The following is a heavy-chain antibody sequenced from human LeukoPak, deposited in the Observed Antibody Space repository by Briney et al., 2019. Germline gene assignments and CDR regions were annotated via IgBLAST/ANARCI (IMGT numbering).Heavy chain of an antibody. CDR1: GGTFSSYA. D-gene: IGHD3-22*01. CDR3: ASTYYDSSGYITLSAFDY. J-gene: IGHJ4*02. V-gene: IGHV1-69*05. Sequence: SVKASCMASGGTFSSYAISWVRQAPGQGLEWMGRITPIFGTANYAQKFQGRVTITTDESTSTAYMELSSLRSEDTAVYYCASTYYDSSGYITLSAFDYWGQGTLVTVSS. CDR2: ITPIFGTA.